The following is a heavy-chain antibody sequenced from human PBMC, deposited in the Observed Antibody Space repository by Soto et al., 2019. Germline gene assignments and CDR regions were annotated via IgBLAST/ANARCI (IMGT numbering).Heavy chain of an antibody. CDR1: GFTFSSYA. CDR2: ISGSGGST. J-gene: IGHJ4*02. D-gene: IGHD6-19*01. CDR3: AKGSSGWYERFDY. V-gene: IGHV3-23*01. Sequence: EVQLLESGGGLVQPGGSLRLSCVASGFTFSSYAMSWVRQAPGKGLEWVSVISGSGGSTYYADSVKGRFTISRDNSKNTLYLQMNSLRAEDTAVYYCAKGSSGWYERFDYWGQGTLVTVSS.